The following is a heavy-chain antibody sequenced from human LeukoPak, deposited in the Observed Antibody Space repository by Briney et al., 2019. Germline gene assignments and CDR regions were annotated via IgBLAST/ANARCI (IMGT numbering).Heavy chain of an antibody. CDR3: ARVSKYSGYEMAYFDP. V-gene: IGHV4-59*01. D-gene: IGHD5-12*01. J-gene: IGHJ4*02. CDR1: DGSISNYF. Sequence: SETQSLTCTVSDGSISNYFWNWIRQSPGKGLEWIGYIYNTGRTNYNPSLKSRATISVDTSKNQFSLKLNSVTSADTAVYYCARVSKYSGYEMAYFDPWGQGTLVTVSS. CDR2: IYNTGRT.